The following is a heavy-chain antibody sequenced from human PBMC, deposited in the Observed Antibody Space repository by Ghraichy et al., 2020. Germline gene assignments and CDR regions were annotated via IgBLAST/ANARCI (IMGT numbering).Heavy chain of an antibody. CDR3: ARLVGIAAAGIRWFDP. CDR2: INHSGST. CDR1: GGSFSGYY. V-gene: IGHV4-34*01. J-gene: IGHJ5*02. D-gene: IGHD6-13*01. Sequence: TLSLTCAVYGGSFSGYYWSWIRQPPGKGLEWIGEINHSGSTNYNPSLKSRVTISVDTSKNQFSLKLSSVTAADTAVYYCARLVGIAAAGIRWFDPWGQGTLVTVSS.